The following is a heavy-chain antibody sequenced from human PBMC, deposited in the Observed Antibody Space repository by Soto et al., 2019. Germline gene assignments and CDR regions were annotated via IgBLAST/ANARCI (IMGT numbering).Heavy chain of an antibody. V-gene: IGHV3-23*01. D-gene: IGHD6-6*01. J-gene: IGHJ6*03. CDR2: ISGSGGST. CDR1: GFTFSSYA. Sequence: GGSLRLSCAASGFTFSSYAMSWVRQAPGKGLEWVSAISGSGGSTYYADSVKGRFTISRDNSKNTLYLQMNSLRAEDTAVYYCAKRGIAARPYYYYYYYMDVWGKGTTVTVSS. CDR3: AKRGIAARPYYYYYYYMDV.